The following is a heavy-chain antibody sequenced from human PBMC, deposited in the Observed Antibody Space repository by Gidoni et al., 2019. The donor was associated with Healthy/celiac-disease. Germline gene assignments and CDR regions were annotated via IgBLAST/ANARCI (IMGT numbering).Heavy chain of an antibody. V-gene: IGHV1-69*01. CDR1: GGTFSSYA. CDR2: IIPIFGTA. Sequence: QVQLVQSGAEVKKPGSSVKVSCKASGGTFSSYAISWVRQAPGQGLEWMGGIIPIFGTANYAQKFQGRVTITADESTSTAYMELSSLRSEDTAVYYCARRTVTREYYYYYGMDVWGQGTTVTVSS. CDR3: ARRTVTREYYYYYGMDV. D-gene: IGHD4-17*01. J-gene: IGHJ6*02.